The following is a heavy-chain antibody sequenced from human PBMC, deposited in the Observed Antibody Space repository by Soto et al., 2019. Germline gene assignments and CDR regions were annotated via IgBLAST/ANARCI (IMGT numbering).Heavy chain of an antibody. CDR2: INTYNGNT. CDR3: ARGTIFVVVIGYGMDV. J-gene: IGHJ6*02. Sequence: QVQLVQSGAEVKKPGASVKVSCKASGYTFTSYGISWVRQAPGQGLEWMGWINTYNGNTNYAQKLQGRVTMTTDPSTTPANLDLRSLRSDDTAVYYCARGTIFVVVIGYGMDVWGQGTTVTVSS. V-gene: IGHV1-18*01. D-gene: IGHD3-3*01. CDR1: GYTFTSYG.